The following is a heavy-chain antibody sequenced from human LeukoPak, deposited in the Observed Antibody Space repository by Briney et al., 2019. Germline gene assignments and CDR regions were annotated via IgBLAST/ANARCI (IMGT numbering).Heavy chain of an antibody. J-gene: IGHJ4*02. Sequence: PGGSLRLSCVASGFIFRKFWTSWVRQAPGKGLEWVDNIKEDGSDKYYVDSVKGRFTISRDNAKNSLYLQMNSLRAEDTAMYYCARDPGTGFDYWGQGTLVTVSS. CDR1: GFIFRKFW. D-gene: IGHD3-10*01. CDR3: ARDPGTGFDY. CDR2: IKEDGSDK. V-gene: IGHV3-7*01.